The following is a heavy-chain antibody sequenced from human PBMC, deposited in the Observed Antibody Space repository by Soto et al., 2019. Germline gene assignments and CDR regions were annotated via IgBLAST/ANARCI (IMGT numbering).Heavy chain of an antibody. D-gene: IGHD2-2*01. CDR2: IIPILGIA. J-gene: IGHJ5*02. CDR1: GGTFSSYT. CDR3: ARDPPRVVPAAMGFQVAWFDP. V-gene: IGHV1-69*08. Sequence: QVQLVQSGAEVKKPGSSVKVSCKASGGTFSSYTISWVRQAPGQGLEWMGRIIPILGIANYAQKFQGRVTITADKSTSTAYMELSSLRSEDTAMYYCARDPPRVVPAAMGFQVAWFDPWGQGTLVTVSS.